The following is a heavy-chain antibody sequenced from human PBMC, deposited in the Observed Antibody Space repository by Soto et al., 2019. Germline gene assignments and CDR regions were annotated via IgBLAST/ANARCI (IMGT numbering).Heavy chain of an antibody. J-gene: IGHJ2*01. CDR3: AGETFWGATVIATLTP. Sequence: QVQLVESGGGVVQPGRSLRLSCTASGFTFSTYAMQWVRQAPGKGLEWVAVVSSEGGTQFYADSVKGRFTISRDNSKNSLYLNITRVTREAAATYYCAGETFWGATVIATLTPWGRGTLVSFSS. CDR1: GFTFSTYA. V-gene: IGHV3-30-3*01. D-gene: IGHD3-3*01. CDR2: VSSEGGTQ.